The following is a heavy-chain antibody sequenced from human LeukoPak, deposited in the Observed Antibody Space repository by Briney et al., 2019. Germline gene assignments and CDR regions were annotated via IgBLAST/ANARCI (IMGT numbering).Heavy chain of an antibody. CDR1: GYTFTGYY. D-gene: IGHD6-19*01. Sequence: ASVKVSCKASGYTFTGYYMHWVRQAPGQGLEWMGIINPSGGSTSYAQKFQGRVTMTRDMSTSTVYMELSSLRSEDTAVYYCARSHIAVAGTLDYWGQGTLVTVSS. CDR2: INPSGGST. J-gene: IGHJ4*02. CDR3: ARSHIAVAGTLDY. V-gene: IGHV1-46*01.